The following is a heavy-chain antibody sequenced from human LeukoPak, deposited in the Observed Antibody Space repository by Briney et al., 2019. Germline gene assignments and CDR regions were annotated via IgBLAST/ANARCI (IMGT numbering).Heavy chain of an antibody. J-gene: IGHJ4*02. V-gene: IGHV3-23*01. Sequence: GGPLRLSCAASGFTFSSYAMTWVRQAPGKVLEGVSSISTSDGSIYYPDSVKGRFTIPRDSSKNTLYLKMHSLSAEDTAVYYCASLSYQSWGQGPLVPVSS. CDR3: ASLSYQS. CDR1: GFTFSSYA. CDR2: ISTSDGSI.